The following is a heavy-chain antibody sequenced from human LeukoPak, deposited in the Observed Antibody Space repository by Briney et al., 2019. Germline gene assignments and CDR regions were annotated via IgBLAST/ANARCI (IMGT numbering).Heavy chain of an antibody. CDR1: GYTFISHY. D-gene: IGHD3-10*01. J-gene: IGHJ4*02. Sequence: ASVKVSCKASGYTFISHYMHWVRQAPGQGREWMGIIDPSGGSTNYAQKFQGRVTMTRDTSTSTVYMELSNLRSEDTAVYYCARDPYYGSGSNNYFDYWGQGTLVTVSS. V-gene: IGHV1-46*01. CDR3: ARDPYYGSGSNNYFDY. CDR2: IDPSGGST.